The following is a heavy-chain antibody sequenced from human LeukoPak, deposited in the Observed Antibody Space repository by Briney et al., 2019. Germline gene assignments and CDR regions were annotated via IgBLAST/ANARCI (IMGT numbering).Heavy chain of an antibody. J-gene: IGHJ6*03. Sequence: GGSLRLSCAASGFTFSDYYMSWIRQAPGKGLEWVSYISSSGSTIYYADSVKGRFTISRDNSKNTLYLQMNSLRAEDTAVYYCAMNRRDGYNRDYYYYYMDVWGKGTTVTVSS. CDR3: AMNRRDGYNRDYYYYYMDV. CDR2: ISSSGSTI. V-gene: IGHV3-11*04. D-gene: IGHD5-24*01. CDR1: GFTFSDYY.